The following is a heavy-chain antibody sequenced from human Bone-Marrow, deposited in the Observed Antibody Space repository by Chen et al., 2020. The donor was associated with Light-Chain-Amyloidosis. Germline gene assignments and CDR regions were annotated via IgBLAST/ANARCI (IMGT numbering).Heavy chain of an antibody. CDR2: IWYDGSNK. CDR1: GFNFSSYG. Sequence: QVQLVESGGGVVQPGRSLRLSCAASGFNFSSYGMHWVRQAPGKGLEWVAVIWYDGSNKYYADSVKGRFTISRDNSKNTLYLQMNSLRAEDTAVYYCARDFQRYYDFWSESFDPWGQGTLVTVSS. J-gene: IGHJ5*02. D-gene: IGHD3-3*01. CDR3: ARDFQRYYDFWSESFDP. V-gene: IGHV3-33*01.